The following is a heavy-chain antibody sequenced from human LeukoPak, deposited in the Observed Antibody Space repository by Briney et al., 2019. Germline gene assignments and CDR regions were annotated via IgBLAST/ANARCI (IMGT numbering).Heavy chain of an antibody. Sequence: SETLSLTCAVSGYSISSGYYWGWIRQPPGKGLEWIGSIYYSGSTYYNPSLKSRVTISVDTSKNQFSLKLSSVTAADTAVYYCARRKESYFDYWGQGTLVTVSS. V-gene: IGHV4-38-2*01. CDR2: IYYSGST. CDR1: GYSISSGYY. CDR3: ARRKESYFDY. J-gene: IGHJ4*02.